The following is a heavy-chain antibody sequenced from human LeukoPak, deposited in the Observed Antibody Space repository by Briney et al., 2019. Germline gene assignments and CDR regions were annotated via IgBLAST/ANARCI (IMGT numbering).Heavy chain of an antibody. CDR1: GFTFSSYS. J-gene: IGHJ6*03. V-gene: IGHV3-21*01. CDR3: AREGYSSGWYHYYHMDV. D-gene: IGHD6-19*01. CDR2: ISSSSSYI. Sequence: GGSLRLSCAASGFTFSSYSMNWVRQAPGKGLEWVSSISSSSSYIYYADSVKGRFTISRDNAKNSLYLQMNSLRAEDTAVYYCAREGYSSGWYHYYHMDVWGKGTTVTVSS.